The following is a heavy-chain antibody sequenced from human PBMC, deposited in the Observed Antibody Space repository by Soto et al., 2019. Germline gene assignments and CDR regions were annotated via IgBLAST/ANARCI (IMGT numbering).Heavy chain of an antibody. CDR2: ISGSGGST. J-gene: IGHJ4*02. D-gene: IGHD6-13*01. V-gene: IGHV3-23*01. CDR3: AKRESSSWYYFDY. Sequence: GGSLRLSCAASGFTFSSYSMNWVRQAPGKGLEWVSAISGSGGSTYYADSVKGRFTISRDNSKNTLYLQMNSLRAEDTAVYYCAKRESSSWYYFDYWGQGTLVTVSS. CDR1: GFTFSSYS.